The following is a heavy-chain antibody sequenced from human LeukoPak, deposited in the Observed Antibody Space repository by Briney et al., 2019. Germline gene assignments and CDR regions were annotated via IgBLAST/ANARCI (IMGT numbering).Heavy chain of an antibody. Sequence: PSETLSLTCAVYGGSFSSYYWSWIRQPPGKGLEWIGKINYSGSTDYNPSLKSRVTISVDMSKNQFSLKLSSVTAADTAVYYCARDRITMVRGVIITGVFDPWGQGTLVTVSS. D-gene: IGHD3-10*01. CDR1: GGSFSSYY. CDR2: INYSGST. V-gene: IGHV4-34*01. CDR3: ARDRITMVRGVIITGVFDP. J-gene: IGHJ5*02.